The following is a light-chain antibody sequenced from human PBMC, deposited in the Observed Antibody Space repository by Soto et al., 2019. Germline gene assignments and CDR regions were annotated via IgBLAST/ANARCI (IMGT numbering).Light chain of an antibody. Sequence: DIQMTQYPSSLSASVGDRVTITCLASQSISSYLNWYQQKPEKAPKLLIYAASTLQSGVPSRFSGSGSGTYFTLTINSLQPEDFATYYCQQLNTYPLTYGGGTKVDIK. CDR2: AAS. J-gene: IGKJ4*01. CDR1: QSISSY. V-gene: IGKV1-9*01. CDR3: QQLNTYPLT.